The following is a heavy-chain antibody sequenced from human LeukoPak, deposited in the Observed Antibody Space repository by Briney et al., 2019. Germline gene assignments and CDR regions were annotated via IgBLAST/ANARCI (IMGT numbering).Heavy chain of an antibody. CDR3: ARVRFGESNDAFDI. J-gene: IGHJ3*02. V-gene: IGHV3-23*01. D-gene: IGHD3-10*01. CDR2: ISNSGGFT. CDR1: GFTFSNYA. Sequence: PGGSLRLSCAASGFTFSNYAMTWVRQAPGKGLEWVSSISNSGGFTYYADSVKGRFTISRDNSKNTLYLQMSSLRADDTAVYYCARVRFGESNDAFDIWGQGTMVTVSS.